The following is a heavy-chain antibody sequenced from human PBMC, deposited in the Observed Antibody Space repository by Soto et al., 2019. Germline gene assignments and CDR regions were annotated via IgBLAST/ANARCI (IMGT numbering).Heavy chain of an antibody. D-gene: IGHD1-26*01. J-gene: IGHJ5*02. CDR2: IIPSFGTA. CDR3: ARASVGPGYSAGKGWFDP. V-gene: IGHV1-69*06. CDR1: GGAVSDYV. Sequence: QVHLVQSGAEVKKPGTSVRVSCKASGGAVSDYVIAWVRQAPGQGPEWMGGIIPSFGTANYAQTFLGRVTMTADKSTNTAYLELNSLTYEDTAVYDCARASVGPGYSAGKGWFDPWGQGTLVTVSS.